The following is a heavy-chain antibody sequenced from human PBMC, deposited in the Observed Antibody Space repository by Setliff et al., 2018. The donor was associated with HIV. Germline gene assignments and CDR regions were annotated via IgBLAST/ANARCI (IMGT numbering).Heavy chain of an antibody. CDR1: GGSIRSSTYY. CDR2: IYSSGIT. D-gene: IGHD6-19*01. J-gene: IGHJ4*02. V-gene: IGHV4-61*02. CDR3: ARAPVSGWYVDY. Sequence: NPSETLSLTCTVSGGSIRSSTYYWNWIRQPAGRGLEWIGRIYSSGITNYNPSLKSRLTIGMDTSKNQVSLTLSSVTAADTAVYYCARAPVSGWYVDYWGQGAPVTVSS.